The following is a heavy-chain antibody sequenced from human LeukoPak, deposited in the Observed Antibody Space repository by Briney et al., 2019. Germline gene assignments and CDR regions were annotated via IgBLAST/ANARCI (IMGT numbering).Heavy chain of an antibody. V-gene: IGHV3-48*01. CDR2: ISSSSSTI. J-gene: IGHJ4*02. Sequence: GGSLRLSCAAAGFIFSNYSMNWVRQAPGKELEWVSYISSSSSTIYYADSVKGRFTISRDNAKNSLYLQMNSLRAEDTAVYYCARDRYDILTGYVRFDYWGQGTLVTVSS. CDR3: ARDRYDILTGYVRFDY. D-gene: IGHD3-9*01. CDR1: GFIFSNYS.